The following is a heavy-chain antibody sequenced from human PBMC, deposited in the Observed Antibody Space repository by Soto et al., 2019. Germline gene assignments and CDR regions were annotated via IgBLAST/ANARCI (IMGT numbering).Heavy chain of an antibody. CDR2: INTYNGNT. J-gene: IGHJ6*02. V-gene: IGHV1-18*01. CDR1: GYTFTRYG. D-gene: IGHD3-16*01. CDR3: AMVDVYVTPSPQDV. Sequence: QVQLVQSGAEVENPGASVKVSCKASGYTFTRYGIGWARQAPGQGLEWMGWINTYNGNTNYAQNVQGRVTLTTDTYTSTAYMELRSLRSNDKAIYYCAMVDVYVTPSPQDVWGQGTTVIVSS.